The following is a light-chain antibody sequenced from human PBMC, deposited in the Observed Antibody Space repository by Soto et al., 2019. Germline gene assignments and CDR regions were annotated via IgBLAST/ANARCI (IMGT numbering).Light chain of an antibody. CDR3: YSYTSSSTYV. Sequence: QSVLTQPASVSGSPGQSITISFTGTSSDVGAYNYVSWYQQHPAKVPKLMIYDVSNRPSGVSDRFSGSKSGNTASLTISGLQAEDEADYYCYSYTSSSTYVFGTGTKVT. V-gene: IGLV2-14*01. CDR2: DVS. J-gene: IGLJ1*01. CDR1: SSDVGAYNY.